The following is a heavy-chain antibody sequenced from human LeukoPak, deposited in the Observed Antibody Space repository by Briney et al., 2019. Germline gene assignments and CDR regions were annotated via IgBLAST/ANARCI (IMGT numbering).Heavy chain of an antibody. Sequence: GASVKVSCKASGGTFSSYAISWVRQAPGQGLEWMGRIIPILGIANYAQKFQGRVTITADRSTSTAYMELSSLRSEDTAVYYCARLRRDGYNYRPHYYDYGMDVWGQGTTVTVSS. CDR2: IIPILGIA. J-gene: IGHJ6*02. CDR1: GGTFSSYA. D-gene: IGHD5-24*01. V-gene: IGHV1-69*04. CDR3: ARLRRDGYNYRPHYYDYGMDV.